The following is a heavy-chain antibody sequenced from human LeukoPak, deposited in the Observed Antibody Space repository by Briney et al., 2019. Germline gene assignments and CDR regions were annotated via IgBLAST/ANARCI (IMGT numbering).Heavy chain of an antibody. Sequence: APVKVSCKASGYTFTSYGISWVPQAPGQRLEWMGWISAYNGNTNYAQKLQGRVTMTTDTSTSTAYMELRSLRSDDTAVYYCARGGSGSRYNWFDPWGQGTLVTVSS. J-gene: IGHJ5*02. D-gene: IGHD3-10*01. V-gene: IGHV1-18*01. CDR2: ISAYNGNT. CDR1: GYTFTSYG. CDR3: ARGGSGSRYNWFDP.